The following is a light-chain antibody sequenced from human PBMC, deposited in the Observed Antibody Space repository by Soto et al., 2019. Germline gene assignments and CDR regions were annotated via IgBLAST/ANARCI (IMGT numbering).Light chain of an antibody. CDR3: QQYNSQSSIT. CDR1: QTISNW. J-gene: IGKJ5*01. CDR2: DAS. Sequence: DIQLTPSPSFLSASVGDRVTITCRASQTISNWLAWYQRKPGKAPKLLIFDASSLESGVPSRFSGTGSGTEFTLTITSLQADDFATYYCQQYNSQSSITFGQGTRLEIK. V-gene: IGKV1-5*01.